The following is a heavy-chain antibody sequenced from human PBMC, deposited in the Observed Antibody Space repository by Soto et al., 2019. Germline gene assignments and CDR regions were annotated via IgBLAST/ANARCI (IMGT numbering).Heavy chain of an antibody. V-gene: IGHV1-2*02. D-gene: IGHD6-13*01. CDR1: GYTFTGYY. CDR3: ARDQGIAAAGPFDP. CDR2: INPNSGGT. J-gene: IGHJ5*02. Sequence: ASVKVSCKASGYTFTGYYMHWVRQAPGQGLEWMGWINPNSGGTNYAQKFQGRVTMTRGTSISTAYMELSRLRSDDTAVYYCARDQGIAAAGPFDPWGQGTLVTVSS.